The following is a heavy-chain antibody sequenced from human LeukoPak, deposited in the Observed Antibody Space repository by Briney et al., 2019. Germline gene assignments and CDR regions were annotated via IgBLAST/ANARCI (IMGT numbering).Heavy chain of an antibody. V-gene: IGHV4-59*08. CDR2: IYSTGST. Sequence: SETLSLTCTVSGGSISHYYWSWIRQPPGKGLEWIGYIYSTGSTNYNPSLKSRVTISVDTSKNQFSLKLSSVTAANTAMYYCARPYGVNSFAGFHYWGQGTLVTVSS. CDR3: ARPYGVNSFAGFHY. D-gene: IGHD4-17*01. CDR1: GGSISHYY. J-gene: IGHJ4*02.